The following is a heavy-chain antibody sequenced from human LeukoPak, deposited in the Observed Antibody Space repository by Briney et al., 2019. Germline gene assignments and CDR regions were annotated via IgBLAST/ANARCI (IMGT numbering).Heavy chain of an antibody. J-gene: IGHJ3*02. CDR1: GGSISSHY. D-gene: IGHD2-2*01. V-gene: IGHV4-59*11. CDR2: IYYSGST. CDR3: GRRPALVAFDI. Sequence: SETLSLTCTVSGGSISSHYWSWIRQPPGKGLEWIAYIYYSGSTNYNPSLKSRVTISVDTSKTQFSLKLSSVTAADTAVYYCGRRPALVAFDIWGQGTMVTVSS.